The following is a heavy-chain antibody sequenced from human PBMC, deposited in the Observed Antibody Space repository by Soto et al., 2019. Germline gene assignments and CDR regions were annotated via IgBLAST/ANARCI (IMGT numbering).Heavy chain of an antibody. Sequence: QVQLVQSGAEVKKPGSSVKVSCKASGGTFSSYSINWVRQAPGQGLEWMGEVIPIFGTANYAQKFQGRVTMTADKTTSTAYMELSSLRSEDTSLYYCARDGGRHSGGIDYWGQGTLVTVSS. CDR1: GGTFSSYS. J-gene: IGHJ4*02. CDR3: ARDGGRHSGGIDY. V-gene: IGHV1-69*06. CDR2: VIPIFGTA. D-gene: IGHD1-26*01.